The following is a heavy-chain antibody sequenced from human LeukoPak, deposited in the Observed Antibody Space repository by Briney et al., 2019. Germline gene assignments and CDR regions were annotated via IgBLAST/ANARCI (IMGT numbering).Heavy chain of an antibody. CDR3: AKKAVNDYGGRSFDH. CDR2: ISGSGGSS. J-gene: IGHJ4*02. Sequence: GGSLRLSCAASGFTFSSYVMSWVRQAPGKGLEWVSAISGSGGSSDYADSVKGRFTNSRDNSKNTLYLQMNSLRAEDTAIYYCAKKAVNDYGGRSFDHWGQGTLVTVSS. CDR1: GFTFSSYV. D-gene: IGHD4-23*01. V-gene: IGHV3-23*01.